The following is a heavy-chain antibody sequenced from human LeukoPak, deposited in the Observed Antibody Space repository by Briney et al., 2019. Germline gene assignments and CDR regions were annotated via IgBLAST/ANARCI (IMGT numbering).Heavy chain of an antibody. J-gene: IGHJ6*03. CDR2: IYPGDSDT. Sequence: LGESLKISCKGSGYSFTSYWIGWVRQMPGKGLEWMGIIYPGDSDTRYSPSFQGQVTISADKSISTAYLQWSSLKASDTAMYYCARLAAAGKVNYYYYYMDVWGKGTTVTVSS. CDR3: ARLAAAGKVNYYYYYMDV. D-gene: IGHD6-13*01. CDR1: GYSFTSYW. V-gene: IGHV5-51*01.